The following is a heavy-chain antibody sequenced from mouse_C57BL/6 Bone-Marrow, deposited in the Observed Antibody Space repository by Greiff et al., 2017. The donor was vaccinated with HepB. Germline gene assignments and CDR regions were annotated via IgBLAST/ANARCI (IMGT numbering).Heavy chain of an antibody. D-gene: IGHD2-5*01. CDR2: IDPSDSYT. V-gene: IGHV1-50*01. J-gene: IGHJ2*01. CDR1: GYTFTSYW. Sequence: KQSCKASGYTFTSYWMQWVKQRPGQGLEWIGEIDPSDSYTNYNQKFKGKATLTVDTSSSTAYMQLSSLTSEDSAVYYCANYYSNYEGDYWGQGTTLTVSS. CDR3: ANYYSNYEGDY.